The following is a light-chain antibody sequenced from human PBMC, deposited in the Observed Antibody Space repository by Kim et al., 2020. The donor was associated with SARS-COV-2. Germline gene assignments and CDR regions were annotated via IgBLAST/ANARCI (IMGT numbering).Light chain of an antibody. CDR2: DVN. CDR3: SSFTSSSTWV. Sequence: QSALTQPASVSGSPGQSITISCTGTTSDVGGYDYVSWYQQHPGKAPKLTIFDVNERPSGVSNRFFGSKSGNTASLTISGLQAEDEADYYCSSFTSSSTWVFGGGTQLTVL. CDR1: TSDVGGYDY. V-gene: IGLV2-14*03. J-gene: IGLJ2*01.